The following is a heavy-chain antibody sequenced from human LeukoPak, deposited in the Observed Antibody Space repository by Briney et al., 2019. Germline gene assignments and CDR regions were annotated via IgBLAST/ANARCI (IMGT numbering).Heavy chain of an antibody. D-gene: IGHD3-16*01. CDR2: ISSDGSNK. CDR3: ARPADSGENSYGPGFDY. Sequence: GRSLRLSCAASGFTFSSYAMHWVRQAPGKGLEWVTIISSDGSNKYYADSVKGRFTISRDNSKNTLYLQMDSLRAEDTALYYCARPADSGENSYGPGFDYWGQGTLVTVSS. CDR1: GFTFSSYA. V-gene: IGHV3-30*04. J-gene: IGHJ4*02.